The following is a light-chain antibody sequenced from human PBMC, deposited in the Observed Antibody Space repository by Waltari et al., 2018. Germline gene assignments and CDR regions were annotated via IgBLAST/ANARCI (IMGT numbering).Light chain of an antibody. CDR3: QQSFSSPWT. Sequence: DIQMTQSPSSLPASVGDTVTVTCRASQNIRTHLNWYQQKPATAPKLLIYAASTLHRGVPSRFSASASGTDFTLTVTNLQPDDFAVYFCQQSFSSPWTFGQGTRV. CDR2: AAS. J-gene: IGKJ1*01. V-gene: IGKV1-39*01. CDR1: QNIRTH.